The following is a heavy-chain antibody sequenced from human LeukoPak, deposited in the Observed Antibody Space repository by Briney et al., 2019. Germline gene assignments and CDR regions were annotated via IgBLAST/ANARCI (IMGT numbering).Heavy chain of an antibody. Sequence: SETLSLTCTVSGGSISSSSYYWGWIRQPPGRGLEWIGSIYYSGSTYYNPSLKSRVTISVDTSKNQFSLKLSSVTAADTAVYYCASSAGLRGAFDIWGQGTMVTVSS. CDR1: GGSISSSSYY. J-gene: IGHJ3*02. D-gene: IGHD3-10*01. CDR3: ASSAGLRGAFDI. V-gene: IGHV4-39*01. CDR2: IYYSGST.